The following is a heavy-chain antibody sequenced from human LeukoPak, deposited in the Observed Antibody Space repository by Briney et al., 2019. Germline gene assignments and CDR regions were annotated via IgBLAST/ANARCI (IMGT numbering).Heavy chain of an antibody. CDR2: INHSGST. V-gene: IGHV4-34*01. Sequence: SETLSLTCAVYGESFSGYYWSWIRQPPGKGLEWIGEINHSGSTNYNPSLKSRVTISVDTSKNQFSLKLSSVTAADTAVYYCARNYGSGSYYWFDPWGQGTLVTVSS. CDR1: GESFSGYY. CDR3: ARNYGSGSYYWFDP. D-gene: IGHD3-10*01. J-gene: IGHJ5*02.